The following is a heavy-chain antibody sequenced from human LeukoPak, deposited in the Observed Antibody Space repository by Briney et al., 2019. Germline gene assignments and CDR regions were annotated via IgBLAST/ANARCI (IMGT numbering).Heavy chain of an antibody. V-gene: IGHV3-69-1*02. CDR1: GFTFSDYY. J-gene: IGHJ4*02. CDR2: ISSRSTI. D-gene: IGHD2-2*01. Sequence: PGGSLRLSCAASGFTFSDYYMNWVRQASGKGLEWVSSISSRSTIYYADSVKGRFTISRDNAKNSLYQQMKSLRAEDTAVYYCARALISGYCSSTSCYGFDYWGQGTLVTVSS. CDR3: ARALISGYCSSTSCYGFDY.